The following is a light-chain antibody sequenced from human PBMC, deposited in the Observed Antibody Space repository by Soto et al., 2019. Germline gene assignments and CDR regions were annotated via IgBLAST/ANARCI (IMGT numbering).Light chain of an antibody. Sequence: QSALTQPASLSGSPGQSITISCTGTSSDIGAYDYVSWFQQHPGKAPKLMISEVNNRPSGVSNRFSGSKSGNTACLTISGLQVEDEAEYFCLSFTNTSTHVFGTGTKLTVL. V-gene: IGLV2-14*01. J-gene: IGLJ1*01. CDR1: SSDIGAYDY. CDR3: LSFTNTSTHV. CDR2: EVN.